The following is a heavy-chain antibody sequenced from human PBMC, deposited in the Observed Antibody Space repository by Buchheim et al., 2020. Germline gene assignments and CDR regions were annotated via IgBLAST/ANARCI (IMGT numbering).Heavy chain of an antibody. CDR2: INSDGSST. V-gene: IGHV3-74*01. J-gene: IGHJ4*02. CDR3: SSLTMTGNDAFY. CDR1: GFTFSSYW. Sequence: EVQLVESGGDLVQPGGSLRLSCAASGFTFSSYWMHWVRQAPGKGLVWVSRINSDGSSTHYADSVTGRFTISRDNAKNTLYLQMNSLRAEDTAVYYCSSLTMTGNDAFYWGQGTL. D-gene: IGHD3-9*01.